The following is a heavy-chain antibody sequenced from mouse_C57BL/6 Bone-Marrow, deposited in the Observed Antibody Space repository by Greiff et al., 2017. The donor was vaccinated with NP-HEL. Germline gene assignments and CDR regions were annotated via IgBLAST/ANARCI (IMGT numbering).Heavy chain of an antibody. D-gene: IGHD2-1*01. CDR1: GYTFTDYY. CDR2: IFPGSGST. J-gene: IGHJ4*01. V-gene: IGHV1-75*01. CDR3: ARRRYYGNYNYAMDY. Sequence: VKVVESGPELVKPGASVKISCKASGYTFTDYYINWVKQRPGQGLEWIGWIFPGSGSTYYNEKFKGKATLTVDKSSSTAYMLLSSLTSEDSAVYFCARRRYYGNYNYAMDYWGQGTSVTVSS.